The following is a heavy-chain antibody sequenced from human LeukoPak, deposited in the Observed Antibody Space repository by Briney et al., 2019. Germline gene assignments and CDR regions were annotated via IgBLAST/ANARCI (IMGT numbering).Heavy chain of an antibody. J-gene: IGHJ4*02. CDR3: ARGDGPIHGRYYFDY. V-gene: IGHV6-1*01. CDR2: TFYRSKWSS. D-gene: IGHD3-10*01. CDR1: GDSVSGKSVA. Sequence: SQTLSLTCAISGDSVSGKSVAWNWIRQSPSRGLEWLGRTFYRSKWSSEYATSMKGRITINPDTSKNQFSLQLISVTPEDTAVYYCARGDGPIHGRYYFDYWGQGTLITVSS.